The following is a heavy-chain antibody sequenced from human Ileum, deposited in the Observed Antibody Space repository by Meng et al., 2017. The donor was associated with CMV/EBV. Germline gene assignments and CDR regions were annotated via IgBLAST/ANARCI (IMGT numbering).Heavy chain of an antibody. V-gene: IGHV4-34*01. J-gene: IGHJ4*02. CDR1: GGSFSGYY. CDR3: ARARGTLKSGNLDY. CDR2: INHSGST. D-gene: IGHD4-23*01. Sequence: SETLSLTCAVYGGSFSGYYWNWIRQPPGKGLEWIGEINHSGSTNYNPSLKSRVTISVDTSKNQFSLKLSSVTAADTAVYYCARARGTLKSGNLDYWGQGTLVTVSS.